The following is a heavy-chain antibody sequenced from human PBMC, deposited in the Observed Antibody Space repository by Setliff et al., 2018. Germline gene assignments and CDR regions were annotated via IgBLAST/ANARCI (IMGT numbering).Heavy chain of an antibody. CDR1: GGSIKSGSYY. Sequence: SETLSLTCTVSGGSIKSGSYYWSWIRQPAGKGLEWIGRIYASGYTNYNPSLKSRVTMSVDTSNNQFSLKLTSVTAADTAIYYCAGDQTPGGAFDIWGQGTMVTVSS. CDR2: IYASGYT. CDR3: AGDQTPGGAFDI. D-gene: IGHD2-15*01. V-gene: IGHV4-61*02. J-gene: IGHJ3*02.